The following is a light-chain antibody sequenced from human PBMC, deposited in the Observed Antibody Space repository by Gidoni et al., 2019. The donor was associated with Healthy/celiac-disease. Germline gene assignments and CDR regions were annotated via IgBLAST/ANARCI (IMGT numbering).Light chain of an antibody. V-gene: IGLV2-23*02. CDR3: CSYAGSSTYV. CDR2: AVS. CDR1: SSDVGSNHL. Sequence: QSALTQPASVSGSPVQSIPISCTGTSSDVGSNHLVSWYQQHPGKAPNLMIYAVSKRPSGVSNRFSGSKSGNTASLTISGLQAEDEADYYCCSYAGSSTYVFGTGTKVTVL. J-gene: IGLJ1*01.